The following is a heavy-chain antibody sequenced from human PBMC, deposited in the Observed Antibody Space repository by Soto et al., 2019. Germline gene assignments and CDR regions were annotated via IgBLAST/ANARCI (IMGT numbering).Heavy chain of an antibody. Sequence: GGSLRLSCAASGFTFGSYGMHWVRQAPGKGLEWVAVISYDGSNKYYADSVKGRFTISRDNSKNTLYLQMNSLRAEDTAVYYCAKDRYWTSNIAAAGTDYWGQGTLVTVSS. V-gene: IGHV3-30*18. CDR1: GFTFGSYG. D-gene: IGHD6-13*01. CDR3: AKDRYWTSNIAAAGTDY. CDR2: ISYDGSNK. J-gene: IGHJ4*02.